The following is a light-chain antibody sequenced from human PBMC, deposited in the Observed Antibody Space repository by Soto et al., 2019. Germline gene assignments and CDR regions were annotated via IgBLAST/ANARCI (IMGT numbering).Light chain of an antibody. Sequence: DVVMTQSPLSLPVTPGEPASISSRSSQSLLYSNGYNYLDWYLQKPVQSPQLLIYLGSYRASGVPDRFTGSGSGKDFTLKISRVEAEDVGVYYCMQALQTPFTFGPGTKVDIK. CDR1: QSLLYSNGYNY. CDR3: MQALQTPFT. J-gene: IGKJ3*01. V-gene: IGKV2-28*01. CDR2: LGS.